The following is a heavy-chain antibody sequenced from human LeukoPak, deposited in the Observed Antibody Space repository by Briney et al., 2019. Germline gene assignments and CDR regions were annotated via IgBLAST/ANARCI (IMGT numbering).Heavy chain of an antibody. CDR3: AKDNGSGSYYNYAFDI. J-gene: IGHJ3*02. CDR1: GFTFSSYA. D-gene: IGHD3-10*01. Sequence: GGSLRLSCAASGFTFSSYAMHWVRQAPGKGLEWVAVISYDGSNKYYADSVKGRFTISRDNSKNTLYLQMNSLRAEDTAVYYCAKDNGSGSYYNYAFDIWGQGTMVTVSS. CDR2: ISYDGSNK. V-gene: IGHV3-30*04.